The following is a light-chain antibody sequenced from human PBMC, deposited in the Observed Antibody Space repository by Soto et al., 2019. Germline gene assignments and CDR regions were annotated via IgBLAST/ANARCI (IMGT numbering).Light chain of an antibody. V-gene: IGKV3-15*01. CDR3: QQYNNCPET. Sequence: EIVMTQSPATLSVSPGERATLSCRASQSVSSNLAWYQQKPGQAPRLLIYGASTRATGIPARFSGSGSGTEFTITISSLQSEDFAVYYCQQYNNCPETFGQGTKVDIK. CDR1: QSVSSN. J-gene: IGKJ1*01. CDR2: GAS.